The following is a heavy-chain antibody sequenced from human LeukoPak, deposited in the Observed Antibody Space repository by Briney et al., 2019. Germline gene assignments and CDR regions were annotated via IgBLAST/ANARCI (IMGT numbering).Heavy chain of an antibody. V-gene: IGHV4-59*08. J-gene: IGHJ3*02. Sequence: SETLSLTCTVSGGFISSYYWSWIRQPPGKGLEWIGYIYYSGSTNYNPSLKSRVTISVDTSKNQFSLKLSSVTAADTAVYYCARQIGLDYDSSGSAFDIWGQGTMVTVSS. CDR1: GGFISSYY. CDR3: ARQIGLDYDSSGSAFDI. D-gene: IGHD3-22*01. CDR2: IYYSGST.